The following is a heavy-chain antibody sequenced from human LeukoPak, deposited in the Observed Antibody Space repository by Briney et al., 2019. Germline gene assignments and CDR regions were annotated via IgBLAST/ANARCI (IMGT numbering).Heavy chain of an antibody. CDR2: ISSSSSYI. CDR3: ARLVGSNWYHEVLLGRDY. Sequence: PGGSLRLSCAASGFTFSSYSMNWVRQAPGKGLEWVSSISSSSSYIYYADSVKGRFTISRDNAKNSLYLQMNSLRAEDTAVYYCARLVGSNWYHEVLLGRDYWGQGTLVTVSS. D-gene: IGHD6-13*01. V-gene: IGHV3-21*01. J-gene: IGHJ4*02. CDR1: GFTFSSYS.